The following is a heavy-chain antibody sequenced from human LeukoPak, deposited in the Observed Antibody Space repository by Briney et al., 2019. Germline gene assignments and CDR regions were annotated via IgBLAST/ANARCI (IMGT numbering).Heavy chain of an antibody. CDR1: GFTFSSYS. Sequence: GGSLRLSCAASGFTFSSYSMNWVRQAPGKGLEWVSSISSSSSYIYYADSVKGRFTISRDNAKNSLYLQMDSLRDEDTAVYYCARPEEHGSYSSDYWGQGTLVIVSS. CDR3: ARPEEHGSYSSDY. J-gene: IGHJ4*02. V-gene: IGHV3-21*01. CDR2: ISSSSSYI. D-gene: IGHD6-13*01.